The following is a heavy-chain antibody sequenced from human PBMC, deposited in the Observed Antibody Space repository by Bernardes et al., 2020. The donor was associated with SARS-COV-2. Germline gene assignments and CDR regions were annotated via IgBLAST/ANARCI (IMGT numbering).Heavy chain of an antibody. D-gene: IGHD3-9*01. V-gene: IGHV4-39*01. J-gene: IGHJ6*02. CDR3: ARHVYSYDITGGMDV. CDR1: GDSIRTSDYY. CDR2: RYRDGST. Sequence: SETLSLTCSVSGDSIRTSDYYWVWIRRPPGKGLEWIGSRYRDGSTYYDPSLKSRVTISADTSKNQFSLKLTSVTSTDTAVYFCARHVYSYDITGGMDVWGQGTTVTVSS.